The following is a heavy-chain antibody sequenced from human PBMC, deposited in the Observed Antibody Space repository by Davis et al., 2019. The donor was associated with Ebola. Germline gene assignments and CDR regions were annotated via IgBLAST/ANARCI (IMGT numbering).Heavy chain of an antibody. CDR3: AKSTILDY. CDR1: GFIFSSYV. V-gene: IGHV3-30-3*02. CDR2: ISYDGSNK. D-gene: IGHD5/OR15-5a*01. J-gene: IGHJ4*02. Sequence: GESLKISCAASGFIFSSYVIHWVRQAPGKGLEWVAVISYDGSNKYYADSVKGRFTISRDNSKNTLYLQMNSLRAEDTAVYYCAKSTILDYWGQGTLVTVSS.